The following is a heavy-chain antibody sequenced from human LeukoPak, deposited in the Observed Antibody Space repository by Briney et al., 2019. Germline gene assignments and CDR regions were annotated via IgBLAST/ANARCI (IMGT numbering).Heavy chain of an antibody. Sequence: SETLSLTCTVSGGSISSYYWSWIRQPPGKGLKWIGYIYSSGSTNYNPSLKSRLTISIDTSKNQFSLKLSSVTAADTAVYYCARGSLGAAAEIDYWGQGTLVTVSS. J-gene: IGHJ4*02. CDR1: GGSISSYY. D-gene: IGHD6-13*01. V-gene: IGHV4-59*01. CDR3: ARGSLGAAAEIDY. CDR2: IYSSGST.